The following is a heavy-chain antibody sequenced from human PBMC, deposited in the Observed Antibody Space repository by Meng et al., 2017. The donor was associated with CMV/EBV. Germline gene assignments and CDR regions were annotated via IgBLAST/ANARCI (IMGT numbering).Heavy chain of an antibody. J-gene: IGHJ4*02. CDR3: ARDRTYSSGWYLSGDY. CDR1: GFTFSSYA. V-gene: IGHV3-7*01. Sequence: GESLKISCAASGFTFSSYAMSWVRQAPGKGLEWVANIKQDGSEKYYVDSVKGRFTISRDNAKNSLYLQMNSLRAEDTAVYYCARDRTYSSGWYLSGDYWGQGTLVTVSS. D-gene: IGHD6-19*01. CDR2: IKQDGSEK.